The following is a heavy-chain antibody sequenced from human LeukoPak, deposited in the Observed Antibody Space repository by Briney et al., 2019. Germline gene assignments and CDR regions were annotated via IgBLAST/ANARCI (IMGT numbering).Heavy chain of an antibody. V-gene: IGHV3-48*04. D-gene: IGHD2-2*01. CDR2: ISSSSGTI. J-gene: IGHJ3*01. CDR1: GFTFSSYS. Sequence: GGSLRLSCAASGFTFSSYSMNWVRQAPGKGLEWVSYISSSSGTIYYADSVKGRFTISRDNAKNSVYLQMNRLRAEDTAVYYCARDQYCSSTRCSDDAFDVWGQGTMVTVSS. CDR3: ARDQYCSSTRCSDDAFDV.